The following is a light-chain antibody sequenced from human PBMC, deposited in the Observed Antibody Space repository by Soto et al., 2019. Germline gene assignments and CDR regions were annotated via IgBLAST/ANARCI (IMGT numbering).Light chain of an antibody. CDR1: QSVSSY. J-gene: IGKJ5*01. CDR3: QQYIRWPLT. V-gene: IGKV3-15*01. Sequence: EIVLTQSPGTLSLSPGERATLSCRASQSVSSYLAWYQQKPGQAPRLLIYGASTRATGTPARFSGSGSGTEFTLTISSLQSEDFAVYYCQQYIRWPLTFGGGTRLEIK. CDR2: GAS.